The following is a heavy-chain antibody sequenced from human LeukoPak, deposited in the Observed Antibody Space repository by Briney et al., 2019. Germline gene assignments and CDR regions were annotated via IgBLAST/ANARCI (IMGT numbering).Heavy chain of an antibody. CDR3: ARDPGYESWSPFWGGMDV. D-gene: IGHD3-16*01. V-gene: IGHV3-33*01. J-gene: IGHJ6*04. CDR2: IWYDGKHQ. Sequence: EGSLRLSCAASGFTFSNYGMHWVRQAPGRGLECVAVIWYDGKHQYYADSVKGRFNISRDNPKNMLYLQMNSLRDDDTAVYYCARDPGYESWSPFWGGMDVWGNGTTVIVSS. CDR1: GFTFSNYG.